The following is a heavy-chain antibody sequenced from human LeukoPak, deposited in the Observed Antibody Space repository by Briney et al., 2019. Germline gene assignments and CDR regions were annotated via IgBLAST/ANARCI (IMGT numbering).Heavy chain of an antibody. J-gene: IGHJ4*02. CDR3: ARRAGGYSHPYDY. V-gene: IGHV3-30*02. CDR1: GFTFSSYG. D-gene: IGHD4-23*01. Sequence: PGGSLRLSCAASGFTFSSYGMHWVRQAPGKGLEWVAFIRYDGSNNYYADSVKGRFTISRDNSKNTLYLQMNSLRAEDTAVYYCARRAGGYSHPYDYWGQGTLVTVSS. CDR2: IRYDGSNN.